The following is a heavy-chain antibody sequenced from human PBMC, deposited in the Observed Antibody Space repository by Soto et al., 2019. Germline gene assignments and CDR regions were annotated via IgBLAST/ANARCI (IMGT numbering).Heavy chain of an antibody. Sequence: QVQLVQSGAEEKKPGASVKVSCKASGYTFTSYAMHWVRQAPGQRLEWMGWINTGNGNTKYSQKFQGRVTITRDTSASTAYMELSSLRCEDTAVYYCARISRADYWNSLYYFYAMDAWGQGTTVTVSS. J-gene: IGHJ6*02. D-gene: IGHD3-3*01. CDR2: INTGNGNT. CDR3: ARISRADYWNSLYYFYAMDA. CDR1: GYTFTSYA. V-gene: IGHV1-3*04.